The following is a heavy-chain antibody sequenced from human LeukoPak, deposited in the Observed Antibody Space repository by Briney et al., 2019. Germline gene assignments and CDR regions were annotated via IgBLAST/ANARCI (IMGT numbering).Heavy chain of an antibody. D-gene: IGHD1-26*01. J-gene: IGHJ5*02. Sequence: GASVKVSCKASGYTFTGYYMHWVRQAPGQGLEWMGWINPNSGGTNYAQKFQGRVTMTRDTSISTAYMEPSRLRSDDTAVYYCARAASIVGATRGEWFDPWGQGTLVTVSS. CDR3: ARAASIVGATRGEWFDP. V-gene: IGHV1-2*02. CDR2: INPNSGGT. CDR1: GYTFTGYY.